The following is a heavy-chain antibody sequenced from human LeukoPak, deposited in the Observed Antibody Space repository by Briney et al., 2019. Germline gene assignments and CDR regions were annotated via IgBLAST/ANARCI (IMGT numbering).Heavy chain of an antibody. Sequence: SETLSLTCAVYGGSFSGYYWSWIRQPPGKGLEWIGEINHSGSTNYNPSLESRVTISVDTSKNQFSLKLSSVTAADTAVYYCASTTVVIAASWFDPWGQGTLVTVSS. CDR1: GGSFSGYY. J-gene: IGHJ5*02. V-gene: IGHV4-34*01. CDR2: INHSGST. D-gene: IGHD2-15*01. CDR3: ASTTVVIAASWFDP.